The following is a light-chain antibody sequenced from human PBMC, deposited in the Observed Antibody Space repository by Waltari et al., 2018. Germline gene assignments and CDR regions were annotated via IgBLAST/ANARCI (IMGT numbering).Light chain of an antibody. Sequence: IQMTQSPSSLSASVGDRVTITCRASQSISSSLNWYQQITGKAPKLLIYVASTLRSGVPSRFSGSGSGTDFSLTISSLQPEDFATYYCQQSYTTAFTFGQGTKLEIK. CDR2: VAS. J-gene: IGKJ2*01. CDR1: QSISSS. V-gene: IGKV1-39*01. CDR3: QQSYTTAFT.